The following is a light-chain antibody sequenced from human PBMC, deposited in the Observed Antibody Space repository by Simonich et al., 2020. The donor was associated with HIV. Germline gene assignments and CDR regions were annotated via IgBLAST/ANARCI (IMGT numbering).Light chain of an antibody. J-gene: IGKJ3*01. CDR3: QQYNNWASPFT. CDR1: QSIASN. CDR2: GAS. Sequence: IVMTQSPATLSVSPGERATLSCRASQSIASNLAWYQQKPGQAPRLLIYGASSRATGVPARFSGSGFGTEFSLTISSMQSEDFAVYYCQQYNNWASPFTFGPGTKVDIK. V-gene: IGKV3-15*01.